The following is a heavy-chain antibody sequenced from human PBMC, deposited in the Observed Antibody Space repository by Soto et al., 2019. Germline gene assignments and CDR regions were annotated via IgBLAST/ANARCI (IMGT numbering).Heavy chain of an antibody. V-gene: IGHV3-7*02. Sequence: PGGSLRLSCEASGFTFGTYWMTWVRQPPGKGLECVADIKPDGSERYYVDSVKGRFTISRDNAKNMVYLQMHSLRAEDTAVYFWFKDPAGPQHYFDYWRLAIMVTV. J-gene: IGHJ4*02. CDR1: GFTFGTYW. CDR3: FKDPAGPQHYFDY. CDR2: IKPDGSER.